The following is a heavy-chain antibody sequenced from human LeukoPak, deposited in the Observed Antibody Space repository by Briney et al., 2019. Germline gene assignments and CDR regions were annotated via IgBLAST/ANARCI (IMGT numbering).Heavy chain of an antibody. V-gene: IGHV4-34*01. CDR3: PRFGNWVIPRSYYYYYMDV. D-gene: IGHD3-16*01. CDR1: GGSFSGYY. CDR2: INHSGST. J-gene: IGHJ6*03. Sequence: SETLSLTCAVYGGSFSGYYWSWIRQPPGKGLEWIGEINHSGSTNYNPSFKSRVTISVDTSKNQFSLKLSSVTAADTAVYYCPRFGNWVIPRSYYYYYMDVWGKGTTVTVSS.